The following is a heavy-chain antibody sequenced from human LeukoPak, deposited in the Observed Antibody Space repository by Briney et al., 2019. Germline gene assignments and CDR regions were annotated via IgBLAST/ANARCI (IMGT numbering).Heavy chain of an antibody. D-gene: IGHD3-16*01. Sequence: GGSLRLSCAASGFTFSSYSMNWVRQAPGKGLEWVSYISSSSSTIYYADSVKGRFTISRDNAKNSLYLQMNSLRAEDTAVYYCARGVTVLGGYYFDYWGQGTLVTVSS. V-gene: IGHV3-48*04. CDR3: ARGVTVLGGYYFDY. CDR2: ISSSSSTI. CDR1: GFTFSSYS. J-gene: IGHJ4*02.